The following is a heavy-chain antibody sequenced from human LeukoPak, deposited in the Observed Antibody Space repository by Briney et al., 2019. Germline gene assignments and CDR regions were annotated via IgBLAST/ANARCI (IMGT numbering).Heavy chain of an antibody. D-gene: IGHD6-19*01. CDR2: IYYSGDT. CDR3: ARERESSGWYERLSGFDY. V-gene: IGHV4-59*01. CDR1: GGSINGYS. Sequence: SETLSLTCSVSGGSINGYSWSWIRQPPGKGLEWIGYIYYSGDTNYNPSLKSRVSVSVDTSKKQFSLNLRSVTAEDTAVYYCARERESSGWYERLSGFDYWGQGTLVTVSS. J-gene: IGHJ4*02.